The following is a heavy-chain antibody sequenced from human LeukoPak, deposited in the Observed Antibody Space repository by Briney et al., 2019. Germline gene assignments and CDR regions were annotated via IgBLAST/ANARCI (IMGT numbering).Heavy chain of an antibody. Sequence: GGSVRLSCAGSGFSFGSYPMSWVRQAPGKGLEWVSSISDFVDNTYYADSVKGRFTISRDNAKNTLFLDMHSLRPGDSAVYYCARSAVRGVACDYWGQGTLLTVSS. CDR3: ARSAVRGVACDY. J-gene: IGHJ4*02. V-gene: IGHV3-23*01. CDR1: GFSFGSYP. CDR2: ISDFVDNT. D-gene: IGHD3-10*01.